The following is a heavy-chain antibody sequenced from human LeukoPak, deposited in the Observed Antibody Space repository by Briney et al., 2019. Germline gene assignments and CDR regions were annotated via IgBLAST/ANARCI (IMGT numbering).Heavy chain of an antibody. D-gene: IGHD5-12*01. CDR1: GGSISSYY. CDR3: ARDKKVATPYYWYSMDV. Sequence: SETLSLTCTVSGGSISSYYWNWIRQPPGKGLEWIGYIYYSGSTNYNPSLKSRVTISVDTSKNQFSLKLSSVTAADTAVYYCARDKKVATPYYWYSMDVWGKGTTVTASS. CDR2: IYYSGST. V-gene: IGHV4-59*01. J-gene: IGHJ6*03.